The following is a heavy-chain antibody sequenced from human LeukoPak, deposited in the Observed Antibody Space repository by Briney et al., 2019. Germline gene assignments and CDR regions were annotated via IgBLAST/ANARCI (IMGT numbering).Heavy chain of an antibody. CDR1: GFSFSSYG. V-gene: IGHV3-33*03. CDR3: AKVSPTGRAFDC. CDR2: IWFDGSNK. J-gene: IGHJ4*02. Sequence: GGSLRLSCAASGFSFSSYGMHWVRQAPGKGLEWVAVIWFDGSNKRYGDPVKGRFTISRDNSKNTVYLQMNSLRAEDTAVYYCAKVSPTGRAFDCWGQGTLVTVSS. D-gene: IGHD1-1*01.